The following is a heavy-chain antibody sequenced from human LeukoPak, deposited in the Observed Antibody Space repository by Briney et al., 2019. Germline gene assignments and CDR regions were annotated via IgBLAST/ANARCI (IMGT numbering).Heavy chain of an antibody. V-gene: IGHV3-33*06. D-gene: IGHD3-22*01. CDR2: IWYDGSNK. Sequence: GGSLRLPCAASGFTFSSYGMHWVRQAPGKGLEWVAVIWYDGSNKYYADSVKGRFTISRDNSKNTLYLQMNSLRAEDTAVYYCAKDVWVDSSGYGDYWGQGTLVTVSS. CDR1: GFTFSSYG. J-gene: IGHJ4*02. CDR3: AKDVWVDSSGYGDY.